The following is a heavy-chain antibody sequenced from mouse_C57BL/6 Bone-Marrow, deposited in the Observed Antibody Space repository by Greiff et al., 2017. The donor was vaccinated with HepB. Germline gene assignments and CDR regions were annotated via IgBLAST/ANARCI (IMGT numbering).Heavy chain of an antibody. CDR1: GYTFTSYW. CDR2: IHPNSGST. D-gene: IGHD2-4*01. CDR3: ARYDYDFYYYAMDY. Sequence: QVQLQQPGAELVKPGASVKLSCKASGYTFTSYWIHWVKQRPGQGLEWIGMIHPNSGSTNYNEKFKSKATLTVDKSSSTAYMQLSSLTSEDSAVYYCARYDYDFYYYAMDYWGQGTSVTVSS. J-gene: IGHJ4*01. V-gene: IGHV1-64*01.